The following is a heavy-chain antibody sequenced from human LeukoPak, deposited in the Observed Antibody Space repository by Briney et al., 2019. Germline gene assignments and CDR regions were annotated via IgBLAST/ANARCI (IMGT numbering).Heavy chain of an antibody. Sequence: ASVKVSCKASGYTFTSYDINWVRQATGQGLEWMGWMNPNSGNTGYAQKFQGRVTMTRNTSISTAYMELSSLRSEDTAVYYCARGVRFLEWLLYYFDYWGQGTLVTVSS. CDR2: MNPNSGNT. V-gene: IGHV1-8*01. D-gene: IGHD3-3*01. CDR1: GYTFTSYD. J-gene: IGHJ4*02. CDR3: ARGVRFLEWLLYYFDY.